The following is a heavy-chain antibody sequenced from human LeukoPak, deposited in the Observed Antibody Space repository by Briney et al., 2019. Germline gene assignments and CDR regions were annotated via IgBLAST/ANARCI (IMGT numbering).Heavy chain of an antibody. D-gene: IGHD5-18*01. J-gene: IGHJ4*02. Sequence: PGGSLRLSCAASGFTFSSYSMNWVRQAPGKGLEWVSYISSSSSTIYYADSVKGRFTISRDNAKNSLYLQMNSLRAEDTAVYYCARDYGYSLDYWGQGTLVTVSS. CDR1: GFTFSSYS. V-gene: IGHV3-48*01. CDR2: ISSSSSTI. CDR3: ARDYGYSLDY.